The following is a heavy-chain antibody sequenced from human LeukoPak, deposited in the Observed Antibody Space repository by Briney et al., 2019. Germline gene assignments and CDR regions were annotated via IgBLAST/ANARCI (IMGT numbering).Heavy chain of an antibody. D-gene: IGHD6-25*01. CDR1: GFAFSSYG. Sequence: PGGSLRLSCSASGFAFSSYGMNWVRQAPGKGLEWVSYISASSGTIFYADSVKGRFTVSRDNAKNSLYLQMNNLRAEDTGVYYCAREAGSADHWGQGTLVTVSS. J-gene: IGHJ4*02. V-gene: IGHV3-48*01. CDR2: ISASSGTI. CDR3: AREAGSADH.